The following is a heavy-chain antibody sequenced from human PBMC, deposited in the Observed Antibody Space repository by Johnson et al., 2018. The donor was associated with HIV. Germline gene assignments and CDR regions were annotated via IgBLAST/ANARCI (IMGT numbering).Heavy chain of an antibody. J-gene: IGHJ3*02. D-gene: IGHD3-10*01. CDR1: GFTFSSYG. V-gene: IGHV3-30*03. Sequence: QVQLVESGGGLVHPGGSLRLSCAASGFTFSSYGMNWVRQAPGKRLEWVAVISYDGSDKYYVDSVQGRFTISRDNAKNSLYLQMNSLRAEDTAVYYCASSWFGELSYAFDIWGQGTMVTVSS. CDR2: ISYDGSDK. CDR3: ASSWFGELSYAFDI.